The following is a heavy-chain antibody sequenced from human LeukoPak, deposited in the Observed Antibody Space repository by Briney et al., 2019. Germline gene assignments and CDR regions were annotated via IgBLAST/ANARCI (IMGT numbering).Heavy chain of an antibody. CDR3: ARVVPYYYDSSGYYYGDAFDI. D-gene: IGHD3-22*01. CDR2: IFYSRST. V-gene: IGHV4-39*07. CDR1: GGPISTSNYY. J-gene: IGHJ3*02. Sequence: SETLSLTCTVSGGPISTSNYYWGWIRQPPGKGLEWIGNIFYSRSTYYIPSLKSRVTISLDTSRNQFSLKLSSVTAADTAVYYCARVVPYYYDSSGYYYGDAFDIWGQGTMVTVSS.